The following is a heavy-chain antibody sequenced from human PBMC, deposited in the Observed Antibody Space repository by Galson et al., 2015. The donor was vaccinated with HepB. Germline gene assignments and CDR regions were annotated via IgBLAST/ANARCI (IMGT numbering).Heavy chain of an antibody. Sequence: SLRLSCAAPGFTFSTYSMHWVRQAPGKGLEWVSSISSSSSYIYYADSVKGRFTISRDNNKNSLYLQMNSLRTEDTAFYYCTKGSQSSGWYASDYWGQGTLVIVSS. J-gene: IGHJ4*02. CDR1: GFTFSTYS. D-gene: IGHD6-19*01. CDR3: TKGSQSSGWYASDY. CDR2: ISSSSSYI. V-gene: IGHV3-21*04.